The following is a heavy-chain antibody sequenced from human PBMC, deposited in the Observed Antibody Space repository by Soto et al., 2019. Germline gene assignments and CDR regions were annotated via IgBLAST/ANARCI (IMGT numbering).Heavy chain of an antibody. D-gene: IGHD3-10*01. CDR3: ARNHGFYGSGTGIWAFDY. CDR1: GFTFSSYW. Sequence: GGSLRLSCAASGFTFSSYWMSWVRQAPGKGLEWVANIKQDGSEKYYEDSVKGRFTISRDNAKNSLYLQMNSLRAEDTAVYYCARNHGFYGSGTGIWAFDYWGQGTLVTVSS. CDR2: IKQDGSEK. J-gene: IGHJ4*02. V-gene: IGHV3-7*03.